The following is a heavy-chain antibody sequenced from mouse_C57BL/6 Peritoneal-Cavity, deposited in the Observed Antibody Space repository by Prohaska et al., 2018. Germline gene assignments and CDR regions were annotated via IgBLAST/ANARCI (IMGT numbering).Heavy chain of an antibody. D-gene: IGHD2-2*01. Sequence: EVKLLQSGGGLVQPGGSLNLSCAASGIDFSRYWMSWVRRAPGKGLEWIGEINPDSSTINYAPSLKDKFIISRDNAKNTLYLQMSKVRSEDTALYYCARVVTAEAMDYWGQGTSVTVSS. CDR3: ARVVTAEAMDY. J-gene: IGHJ4*01. CDR1: GIDFSRYW. V-gene: IGHV4-1*01. CDR2: INPDSSTI.